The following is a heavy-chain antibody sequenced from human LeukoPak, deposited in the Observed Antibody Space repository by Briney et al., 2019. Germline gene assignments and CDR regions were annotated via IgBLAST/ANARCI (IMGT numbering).Heavy chain of an antibody. CDR3: ARMKEWELPGFDY. J-gene: IGHJ4*02. Sequence: PSETLSLTCTVSGGSISSSSYYWGWIRQPPGKGLEWIGSIYYSGSTYYNPSLKSRVTISVDTSKNQFSLKLSSVTAADTAVYYCARMKEWELPGFDYWGQGTLVTVSS. CDR1: GGSISSSSYY. D-gene: IGHD1-26*01. CDR2: IYYSGST. V-gene: IGHV4-39*01.